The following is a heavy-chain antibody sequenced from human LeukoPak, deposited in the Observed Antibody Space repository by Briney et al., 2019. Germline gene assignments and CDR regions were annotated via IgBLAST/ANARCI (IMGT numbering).Heavy chain of an antibody. CDR2: IYPGDSDT. Sequence: GESLKISCKGSGYSFTSYWIGRVRQMPGKGLEWMGIIYPGDSDTRYSPSFQGQVTISADKSISTAYLQWSSPKASDTAMYYCARRFCSSTSCYLTPFDYWGQGTLVTVSS. D-gene: IGHD2-2*01. J-gene: IGHJ4*02. CDR1: GYSFTSYW. V-gene: IGHV5-51*01. CDR3: ARRFCSSTSCYLTPFDY.